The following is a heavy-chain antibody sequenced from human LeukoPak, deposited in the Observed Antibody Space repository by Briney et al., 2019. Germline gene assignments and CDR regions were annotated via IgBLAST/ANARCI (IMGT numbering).Heavy chain of an antibody. Sequence: PGGSLRLSCAASGXTFSTYAMYWVRQAPGKGLEWVAVISYDGRNKYHADSVQGRFTISRDNSKNTLYLQMNSLRGEDTAVYYCAREDYWGQGTLVTVSS. CDR2: ISYDGRNK. J-gene: IGHJ4*02. V-gene: IGHV3-30-3*01. CDR3: AREDY. CDR1: GXTFSTYA.